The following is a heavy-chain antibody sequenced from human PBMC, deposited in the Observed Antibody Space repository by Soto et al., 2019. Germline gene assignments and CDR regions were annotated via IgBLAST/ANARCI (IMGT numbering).Heavy chain of an antibody. Sequence: SETLSLTCTVSGGSISSYYWSWIRQPPGKGLEWIGYIYYSGSTNYNPSLKSRVTISVETSKNQFSLKLSSVTAADTAVYYCARDPQYCSGGSCYLKHAFDIWGQGTMVTVSS. J-gene: IGHJ3*02. D-gene: IGHD2-15*01. CDR2: IYYSGST. CDR3: ARDPQYCSGGSCYLKHAFDI. V-gene: IGHV4-59*01. CDR1: GGSISSYY.